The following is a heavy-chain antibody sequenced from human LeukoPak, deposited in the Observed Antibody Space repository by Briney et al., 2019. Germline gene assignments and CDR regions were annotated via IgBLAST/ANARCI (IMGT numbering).Heavy chain of an antibody. Sequence: PGRSLRLSCAASGFTLSSSAMHWVRQAPGKGLEWVSSISSSSSYIYYADSVKGRFTISRDNAKNSLYLQMNSLRAEDTAVYYCASIYVVGHLMDAIDLWGRGTLVTVSS. CDR1: GFTLSSSA. CDR2: ISSSSSYI. D-gene: IGHD2-15*01. CDR3: ASIYVVGHLMDAIDL. V-gene: IGHV3-21*01. J-gene: IGHJ2*01.